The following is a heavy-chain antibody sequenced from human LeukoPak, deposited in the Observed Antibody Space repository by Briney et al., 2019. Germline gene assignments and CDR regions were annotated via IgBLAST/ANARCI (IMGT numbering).Heavy chain of an antibody. D-gene: IGHD5-12*01. CDR2: IYHSGST. Sequence: PSETLSLTCAVSGGSISSSNWWSWVRQPPGKGLEWIGEIYHSGSTNYNPSLKSRVTISVDTSKNQFSLKLSSVTAADTAVYYCARVGVATISLDYWGQGTLVTVSS. V-gene: IGHV4-4*02. CDR1: GGSISSSNW. J-gene: IGHJ4*02. CDR3: ARVGVATISLDY.